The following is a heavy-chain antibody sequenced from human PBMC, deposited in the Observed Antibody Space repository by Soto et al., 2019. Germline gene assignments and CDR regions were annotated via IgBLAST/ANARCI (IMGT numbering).Heavy chain of an antibody. Sequence: GASVKVSCKASGYTFTSYGISWVRQAPGQGLEWMGWISAYNGNTNYAQKLQGRVTMTTDTSTSTAYMELRSLRSDDTAVYYCARESHKWNYLVPYYYYYGMDVWGQGTTVTVSS. J-gene: IGHJ6*02. V-gene: IGHV1-18*01. CDR2: ISAYNGNT. CDR1: GYTFTSYG. D-gene: IGHD1-7*01. CDR3: ARESHKWNYLVPYYYYYGMDV.